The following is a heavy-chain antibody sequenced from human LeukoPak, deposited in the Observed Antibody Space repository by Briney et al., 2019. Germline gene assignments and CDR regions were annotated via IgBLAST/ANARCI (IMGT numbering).Heavy chain of an antibody. D-gene: IGHD1-26*01. CDR1: GGSISSYY. CDR2: IYTSGST. V-gene: IGHV4-4*09. CDR3: ARHTRYSTAVHYYYYMDV. Sequence: PSETLSLTCTVSGGSISSYYWNWIRQLPGKGLEWTGYIYTSGSTNYNPSLKSRVTISVDASKNQFSLKLSSVTAADTAVYYCARHTRYSTAVHYYYYMDVWGKGTTVTVSS. J-gene: IGHJ6*03.